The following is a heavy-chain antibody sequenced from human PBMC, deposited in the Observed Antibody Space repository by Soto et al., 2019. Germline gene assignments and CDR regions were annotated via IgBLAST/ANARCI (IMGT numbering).Heavy chain of an antibody. V-gene: IGHV4-31*03. CDR2: VYYSGST. Sequence: QVQLQESGPGLGKPSQTLSLTCTVSGGSINRGGSYWTWIRQHPGKGLEWIGSVYYSGSTNYNPSLKRRVTISVYTSKNQFSLKVSSVSAADTAVYYCARGAGGHFYFDYWGQGTLVTVSS. D-gene: IGHD2-21*02. CDR1: GGSINRGGSY. CDR3: ARGAGGHFYFDY. J-gene: IGHJ4*02.